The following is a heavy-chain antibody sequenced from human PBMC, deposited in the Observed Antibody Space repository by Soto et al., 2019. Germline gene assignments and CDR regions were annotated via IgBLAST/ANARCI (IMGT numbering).Heavy chain of an antibody. D-gene: IGHD2-21*01. CDR1: GYTFTAHY. V-gene: IGHV1-2*04. CDR3: ASDRYTNSLWYGRDV. CDR2: INPSSGNI. Sequence: QVRLVQSGAEVKKPGASVKVSCKASGYTFTAHYMHWFRQAPGQGLEWMGYINPSSGNIHYAQKFQGWVTMTRDTSINTAYMEFSRLRSDDTAVYYCASDRYTNSLWYGRDVWGQWTTVTVSS. J-gene: IGHJ6*02.